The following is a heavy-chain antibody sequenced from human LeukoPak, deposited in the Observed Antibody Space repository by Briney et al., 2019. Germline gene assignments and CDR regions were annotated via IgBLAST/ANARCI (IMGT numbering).Heavy chain of an antibody. CDR1: GFTFSSYG. J-gene: IGHJ4*02. V-gene: IGHV3-30*02. CDR2: IRYDGSNK. D-gene: IGHD2-2*03. CDR3: ANGRESTAGYCSSTSCYYFDY. Sequence: PGGALRLACAASGFTFSSYGMHWVRQAPGKGVEWVAFIRYDGSNKYYADSVKGRFTISRDNSKNTLDLQMNSLRAEDTAVYYCANGRESTAGYCSSTSCYYFDYWGQGTLVTVSS.